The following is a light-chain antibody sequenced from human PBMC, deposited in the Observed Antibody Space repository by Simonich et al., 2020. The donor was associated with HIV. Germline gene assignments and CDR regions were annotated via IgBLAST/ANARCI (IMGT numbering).Light chain of an antibody. CDR2: RNS. CDR3: ATWDDSLSGPV. CDR1: SPNIGTNS. J-gene: IGLJ3*02. V-gene: IGLV1-47*01. Sequence: QSVLTQPPSASGTPGQRVTIICSGSSPNIGTNSVYWYQRLPGTAPKLLIYRNSQRPSGVPDRFSGSKSGTSASLAISGLRSDDEAHYYCATWDDSLSGPVFGGGTKLTVL.